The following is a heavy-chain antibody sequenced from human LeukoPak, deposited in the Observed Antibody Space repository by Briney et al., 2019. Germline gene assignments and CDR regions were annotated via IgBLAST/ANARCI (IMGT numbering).Heavy chain of an antibody. CDR3: ARDQKGWFDY. CDR1: GFTFSSYG. J-gene: IGHJ4*02. Sequence: TGGSLRLSCAASGFTFSSYGMHWVRLAPGKGLEWVAFIRYDGSNKYYADSVKGRFTISRDNSKNTLYLQMNSLRAEDTAVYYCARDQKGWFDYWGQGTLVTVSS. V-gene: IGHV3-30*02. CDR2: IRYDGSNK. D-gene: IGHD2-15*01.